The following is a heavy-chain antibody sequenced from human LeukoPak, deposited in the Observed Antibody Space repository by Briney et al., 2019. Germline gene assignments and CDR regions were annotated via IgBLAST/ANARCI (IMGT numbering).Heavy chain of an antibody. CDR1: GYTFTSYG. CDR2: ISAYSGDT. CDR3: ARSQCPDSTSCYYFFYFDF. Sequence: ASVKVSSKASGYTFTSYGISWVRQAPGQGLEWMGWISAYSGDTNYAQKFQGRATMTTDTSTSTAYLEVRSLRSEDTAIYYCARSQCPDSTSCYYFFYFDFWGQGTPVTVSS. D-gene: IGHD2-2*01. V-gene: IGHV1-18*01. J-gene: IGHJ4*02.